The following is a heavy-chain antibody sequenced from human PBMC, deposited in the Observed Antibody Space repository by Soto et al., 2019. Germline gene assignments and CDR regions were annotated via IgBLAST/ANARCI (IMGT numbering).Heavy chain of an antibody. CDR1: GYTFTGYY. CDR2: INPNSGGT. J-gene: IGHJ4*02. D-gene: IGHD3-10*01. CDR3: ARSPWFGEYRFDY. Sequence: VASVKVSCKASGYTFTGYYMHWVRQAPGQGLEWMGWINPNSGGTNYAQKFQGRVTMTRDTSISTAYMELSRLRSDDTAVYYCARSPWFGEYRFDYWGQGTLVTVSS. V-gene: IGHV1-2*02.